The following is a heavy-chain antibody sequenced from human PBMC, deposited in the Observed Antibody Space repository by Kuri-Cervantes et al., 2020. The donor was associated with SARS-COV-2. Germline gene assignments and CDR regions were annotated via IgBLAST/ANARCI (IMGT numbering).Heavy chain of an antibody. D-gene: IGHD2-21*01. Sequence: GGSLRLSCAASGFTFSSYRMSWVRQAPGKGLEWVANIKQDGSEKYYVDSVKGRFTISRDNAKNSLYLQMNSLRAEDTAVYYCAREALYCGGDCYSRGLGWFDPWGQGTLVTVSS. J-gene: IGHJ5*02. CDR1: GFTFSSYR. V-gene: IGHV3-7*01. CDR3: AREALYCGGDCYSRGLGWFDP. CDR2: IKQDGSEK.